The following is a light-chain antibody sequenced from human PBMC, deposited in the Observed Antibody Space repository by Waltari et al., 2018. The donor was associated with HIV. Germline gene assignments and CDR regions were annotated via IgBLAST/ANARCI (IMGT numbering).Light chain of an antibody. V-gene: IGLV1-47*01. CDR3: AVWDDSLNGLV. CDR2: MNH. Sequence: QSVLTQPPSASGTPGQRVTISCFGGTSNVESNYVYWYQQVPGTTPKLLIFMNHERPAGGPDRVSGSKSGTSASLAVSGLRSEDEAAYYCAVWDDSLNGLVFGGGTKLTVL. J-gene: IGLJ2*01. CDR1: TSNVESNY.